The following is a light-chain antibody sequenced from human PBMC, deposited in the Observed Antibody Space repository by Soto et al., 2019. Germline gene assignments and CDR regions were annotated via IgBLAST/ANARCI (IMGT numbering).Light chain of an antibody. CDR3: QQYGSSRWT. V-gene: IGKV3-20*01. CDR2: GAS. Sequence: EIVLTQSPGTLSLSPVERATLSCRSSQSVNSRLAWYQHKPGQGPRLLISGASSRATGIPERFSGSGSGTEFTLNLSRMDAEEFAVYYCQQYGSSRWT. J-gene: IGKJ1*01. CDR1: QSVNSR.